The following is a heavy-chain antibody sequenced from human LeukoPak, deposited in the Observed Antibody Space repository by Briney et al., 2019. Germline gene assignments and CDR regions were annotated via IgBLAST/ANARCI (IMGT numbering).Heavy chain of an antibody. V-gene: IGHV3-30*18. Sequence: TGGSLRLSCAASGFTFSSYGMHWVRQAPGKGLEWVAVISFLGDNTFYADSVRGRFTISRDNSKNMLYLQMNSLRPEDTAVYYCAKSAVAFQNGVDYWGQGTLVTVSS. D-gene: IGHD3-3*02. CDR3: AKSAVAFQNGVDY. CDR1: GFTFSSYG. J-gene: IGHJ4*02. CDR2: ISFLGDNT.